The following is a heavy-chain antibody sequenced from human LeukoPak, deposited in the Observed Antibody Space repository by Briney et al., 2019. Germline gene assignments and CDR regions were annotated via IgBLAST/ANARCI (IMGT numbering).Heavy chain of an antibody. CDR1: GYTFTGYY. CDR2: INPNSGGT. CDR3: ARTYGGYGQFDY. Sequence: ASVKVSCKASGYTFTGYYMHWVRQAPGQGLEWMGWINPNSGGTNYAQKFQGRVTMTRDTSISTAYMELSRLRSDDTAVYYCARTYGGYGQFDYWGHGTLVTVSS. D-gene: IGHD5-12*01. V-gene: IGHV1-2*02. J-gene: IGHJ4*01.